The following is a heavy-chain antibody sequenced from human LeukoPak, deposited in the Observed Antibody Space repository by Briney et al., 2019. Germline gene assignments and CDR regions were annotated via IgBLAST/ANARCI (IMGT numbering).Heavy chain of an antibody. CDR1: GGSISSSYY. Sequence: SETLSLTCIVSGGSISSSYYWGWIRQPPGKGLEWIGNIYHSGSTYYNPSLKSRVTIFVDTSKNQFSLKLTSVTAADTAVYYCARGPYSSSWYGDYWGQGTLVTVSS. D-gene: IGHD6-13*01. V-gene: IGHV4-39*01. J-gene: IGHJ4*02. CDR2: IYHSGST. CDR3: ARGPYSSSWYGDY.